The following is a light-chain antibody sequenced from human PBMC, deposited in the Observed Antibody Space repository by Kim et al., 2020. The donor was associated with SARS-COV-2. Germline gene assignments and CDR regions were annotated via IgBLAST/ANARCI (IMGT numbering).Light chain of an antibody. Sequence: QFITNSSTGTSSHVSVYDSFSWYQQRPGKAPKLFIYDVRTRPSGVSNRCSGSESGDTASLTISGLQAEDEADYYCGSYTSSSTLVFGGGTKLTVL. CDR3: GSYTSSSTLV. CDR2: DVR. CDR1: SSHVSVYDS. V-gene: IGLV2-14*03. J-gene: IGLJ3*02.